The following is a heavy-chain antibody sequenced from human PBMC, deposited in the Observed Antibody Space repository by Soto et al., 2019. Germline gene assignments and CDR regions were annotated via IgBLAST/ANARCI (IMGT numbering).Heavy chain of an antibody. J-gene: IGHJ2*01. D-gene: IGHD3-22*01. CDR3: ASTKYDSSAYYYWYLGL. CDR2: IIPIFGTA. Sequence: QVELVQSGAEVKKPGSSVKVSCQASEDTFRNYAISWVRQAPVQGLEWMGGIIPIFGTANYAQKFQGRVTINADNSANTVYLEPSSLRSEDPGGYYCASTKYDSSAYYYWYLGLWGRGTLVTVSS. V-gene: IGHV1-69*06. CDR1: EDTFRNYA.